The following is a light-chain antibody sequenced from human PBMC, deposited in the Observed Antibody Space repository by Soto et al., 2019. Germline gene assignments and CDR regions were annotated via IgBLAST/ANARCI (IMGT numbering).Light chain of an antibody. V-gene: IGKV1-5*01. CDR1: QTISNW. CDR3: QQYNGYAFT. CDR2: DAA. Sequence: DIQMTQSPSTLSASVGDRVTITCRASQTISNWLAWYQQKPGKAPNLLIYDAAKLQSGVPSRFSGSGSGTEFTLTISSLRPDDFGTYYCQQYNGYAFTFGPGTKVDIK. J-gene: IGKJ3*01.